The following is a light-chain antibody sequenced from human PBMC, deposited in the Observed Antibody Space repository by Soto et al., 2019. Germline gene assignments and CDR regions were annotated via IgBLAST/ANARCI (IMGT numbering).Light chain of an antibody. CDR3: NLYTTTSTV. J-gene: IGLJ2*01. Sequence: QSALTQPPSVSGSPGQSVTISCTGTSSDVGSYNRVSWYRQSPGTAPKLMIYDVSNRPAGVPDRFSGSKSGNTASLTISGLQAEDEADYYCNLYTTTSTVFGGGTQLTVL. CDR1: SSDVGSYNR. V-gene: IGLV2-18*01. CDR2: DVS.